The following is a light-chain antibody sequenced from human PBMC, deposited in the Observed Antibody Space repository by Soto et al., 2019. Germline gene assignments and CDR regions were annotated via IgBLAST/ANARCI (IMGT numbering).Light chain of an antibody. V-gene: IGKV1-5*01. J-gene: IGKJ1*01. CDR3: QQYNSYSWT. CDR2: DAS. Sequence: DIQMTQSPSTLSASVGDRVTITCRASQSISSWLAWYQQKPGQAPQLLIYDASSLESGVPSRFSGSGSGTEFTLTISSLQPDEFATYYCQQYNSYSWTFGQGTKVHIK. CDR1: QSISSW.